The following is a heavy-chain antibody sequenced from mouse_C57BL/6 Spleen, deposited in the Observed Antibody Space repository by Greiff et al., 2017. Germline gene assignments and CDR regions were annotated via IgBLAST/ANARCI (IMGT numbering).Heavy chain of an antibody. J-gene: IGHJ4*01. CDR1: GFTFSSYG. CDR2: ISSGGSYT. Sequence: EVQLVESGGALVKPGGSLKLSCAASGFTFSSYGMSWVRQTPDKKLEWVATISSGGSYTYYPDSVKGRFTISRDNAKNTLYLQMSSLKSEDTAMYYCARHPTAQANAMDYGGQGTSVTVSS. D-gene: IGHD3-2*02. V-gene: IGHV5-6*01. CDR3: ARHPTAQANAMDY.